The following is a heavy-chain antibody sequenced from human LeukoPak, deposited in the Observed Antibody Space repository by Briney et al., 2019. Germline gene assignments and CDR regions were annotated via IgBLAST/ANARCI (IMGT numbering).Heavy chain of an antibody. J-gene: IGHJ1*01. D-gene: IGHD2-2*01. CDR1: GYIFTTYW. CDR3: AAASSSTGAGYFQA. V-gene: IGHV5-51*01. CDR2: IYPGDSET. Sequence: GESLKISCEGSGYIFTTYWIGWVRRMPGKGLEWMGAIYPGDSETTYSPSFQGQVTISVDKSIRTAYLQWSSLKASDSAIYYCAAASSSTGAGYFQAWGQGTLVTVSS.